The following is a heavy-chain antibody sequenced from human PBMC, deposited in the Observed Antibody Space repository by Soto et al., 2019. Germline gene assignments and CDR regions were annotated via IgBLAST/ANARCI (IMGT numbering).Heavy chain of an antibody. V-gene: IGHV1-18*01. CDR1: GYTFTSYG. Sequence: QVQLVQSGAEVKKPGASVKVSCKASGYTFTSYGISWVRQAPGQGLEWMGWISAYNGNTNYAQKLQGRVTMTTGTSTRTAYMELRRLRSDETGVYYCARDADYYDGSGSDNRFGPWGQGTLVTVSS. J-gene: IGHJ5*02. CDR3: ARDADYYDGSGSDNRFGP. D-gene: IGHD3-10*01. CDR2: ISAYNGNT.